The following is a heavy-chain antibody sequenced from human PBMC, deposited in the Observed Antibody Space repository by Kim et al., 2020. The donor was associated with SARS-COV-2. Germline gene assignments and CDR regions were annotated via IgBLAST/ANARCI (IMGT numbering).Heavy chain of an antibody. CDR3: ANEEYYYGSGSAH. CDR2: ISYDGSNK. V-gene: IGHV3-30*18. J-gene: IGHJ4*02. D-gene: IGHD3-10*01. CDR1: GFTFSSYG. Sequence: GGSLRLSCAASGFTFSSYGMHWVRQAPGKGLEWVAVISYDGSNKYYADSVKGRFTISRDNSKNTLYLQMNSLRAEDTAVYYCANEEYYYGSGSAHWGQGTLVTVSS.